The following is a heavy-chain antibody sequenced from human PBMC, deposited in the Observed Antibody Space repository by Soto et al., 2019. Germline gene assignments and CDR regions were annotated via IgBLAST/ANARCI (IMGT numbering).Heavy chain of an antibody. CDR1: GGTFSSYA. V-gene: IGHV1-69*10. CDR3: ARSPYCGGDCYSDFDY. J-gene: IGHJ4*02. D-gene: IGHD2-21*02. Sequence: ASVKVSCKASGGTFSSYAISWVRQAPGQGLEWMGGIIPILGIANYAQKFQGRVTITADKSTSTAYMELSSLRSEDTAVYYCARSPYCGGDCYSDFDYWGQGTLVTVSS. CDR2: IIPILGIA.